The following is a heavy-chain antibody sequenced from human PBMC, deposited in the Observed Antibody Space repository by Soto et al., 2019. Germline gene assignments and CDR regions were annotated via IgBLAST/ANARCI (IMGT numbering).Heavy chain of an antibody. CDR1: DFTFSTYS. CDR2: ISATSNHI. D-gene: IGHD3-3*01. J-gene: IGHJ6*02. CDR3: ARDSITLFGGGMDV. V-gene: IGHV3-21*01. Sequence: GGALRLSCVASDFTFSTYSMNWVRQSPGKGLEWVAYISATSNHIYYADSLKGRFTISRDNAKSSLYLHMNSLRAEDTAVYFCARDSITLFGGGMDVWGQGTRVTVSS.